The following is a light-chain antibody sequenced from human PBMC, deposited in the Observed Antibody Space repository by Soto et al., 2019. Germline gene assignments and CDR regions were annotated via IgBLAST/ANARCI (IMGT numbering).Light chain of an antibody. J-gene: IGKJ3*01. CDR2: DAS. Sequence: AIQLTQSPSSLSASVGDRVTITCRASQGISSALAWYQQKPGKAPKLLIYDASSLESGDPSRFSGSGSGTDFTLAISSLQPEDFAIYYCHLFNSYLLFTFGPGTKVYIK. CDR3: HLFNSYLLFT. CDR1: QGISSA. V-gene: IGKV1-13*02.